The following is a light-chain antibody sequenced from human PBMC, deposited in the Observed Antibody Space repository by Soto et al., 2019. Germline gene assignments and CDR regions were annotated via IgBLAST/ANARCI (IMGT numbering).Light chain of an antibody. J-gene: IGLJ1*01. CDR3: CSYTSNNTPYF. V-gene: IGLV2-14*01. CDR1: SSDIGAYNY. CDR2: DVS. Sequence: QSALTQSASVSGSPGQSITISCTGTSSDIGAYNYVSWYQQHPGKAPKVMIHDVSNRPSGVSSRFSGSKSGNTASLTISGLQAEDEADYYCCSYTSNNTPYFFGTGTKLTVL.